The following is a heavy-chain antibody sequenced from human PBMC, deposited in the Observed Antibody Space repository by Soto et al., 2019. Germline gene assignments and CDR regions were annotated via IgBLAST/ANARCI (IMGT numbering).Heavy chain of an antibody. V-gene: IGHV3-23*01. J-gene: IGHJ4*02. CDR3: AKDLDIVVVPAATFDY. CDR1: GFTFSSYA. CDR2: ISGSGGST. Sequence: EVQLLESGGGLVQPGGSLRLSCAASGFTFSSYAMSWVRQAPGKGLEWVSAISGSGGSTYYADSVKGRFTISRDNSKNTLNLQMNSLRAEDTAVYYCAKDLDIVVVPAATFDYWGQGTLVTVSS. D-gene: IGHD2-2*03.